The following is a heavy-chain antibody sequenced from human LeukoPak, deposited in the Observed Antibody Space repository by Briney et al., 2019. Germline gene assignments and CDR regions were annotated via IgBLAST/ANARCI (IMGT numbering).Heavy chain of an antibody. Sequence: SETLSLTCTVSGGSISSGSYYWSWIRRPAGKGLEWIGRIYTSGSTNYNRSLKSRVTISVDTSKNQFSLKLSSVAAAATAGYYCAREDLYSSSWHNWFDPWGQGTLVTVSS. V-gene: IGHV4-61*02. CDR1: GGSISSGSYY. D-gene: IGHD6-13*01. CDR2: IYTSGST. J-gene: IGHJ5*02. CDR3: AREDLYSSSWHNWFDP.